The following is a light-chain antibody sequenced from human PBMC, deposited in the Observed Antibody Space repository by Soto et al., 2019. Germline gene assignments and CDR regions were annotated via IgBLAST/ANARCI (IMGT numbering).Light chain of an antibody. CDR2: DVS. V-gene: IGLV2-11*01. CDR1: SSDVGGYNY. Sequence: QSALTQPRSVSGSPGQSVAISCTGSSSDVGGYNYVSWYQQEPGKAPKLMIYDVSQRPPGVPDRFSGSKSGNTASLTISGRQAEDEADYYCCSHAGSYPVVFGAGTKLTVL. J-gene: IGLJ2*01. CDR3: CSHAGSYPVV.